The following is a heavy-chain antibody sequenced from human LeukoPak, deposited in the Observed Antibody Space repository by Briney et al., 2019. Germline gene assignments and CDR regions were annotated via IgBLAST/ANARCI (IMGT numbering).Heavy chain of an antibody. D-gene: IGHD3-16*01. CDR3: AKGGRGLKWFDP. Sequence: GGSLRLSCAASGFTFTIYAMNWVRQAPGKGLEWVSGISSSGDNTYYADAVKGRFTISRDNSKNTFYLQMNSLRAEDTAVYYCAKGGRGLKWFDPWGQGTLVTVPS. J-gene: IGHJ5*02. CDR1: GFTFTIYA. V-gene: IGHV3-23*01. CDR2: ISSSGDNT.